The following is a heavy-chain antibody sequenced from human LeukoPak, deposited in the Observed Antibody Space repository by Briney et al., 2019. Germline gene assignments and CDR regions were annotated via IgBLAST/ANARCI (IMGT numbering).Heavy chain of an antibody. CDR1: GGSISDYY. D-gene: IGHD3-10*01. J-gene: IGHJ4*02. CDR2: IYYSGST. CDR3: ASNYYGSGSLDY. Sequence: SETLSLTCTVSGGSISDYYWIWIRQPPGKGLEWIGYIYYSGSTNYNPSLKSRVTISVDTSKNQFSLKLSSVTAADTAVYYCASNYYGSGSLDYWGQGNLVTVSS. V-gene: IGHV4-59*08.